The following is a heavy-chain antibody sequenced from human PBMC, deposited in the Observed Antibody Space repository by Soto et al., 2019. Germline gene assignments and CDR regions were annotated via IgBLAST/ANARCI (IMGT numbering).Heavy chain of an antibody. D-gene: IGHD3-10*01. CDR2: INPSGGST. J-gene: IGHJ6*02. Sequence: GASVKVSCKTSGYTFTTYYMHWVRRAPGQGLEWMGMINPSGGSTSYAQKFQGRVTMTRDTSTRTIHMELNSLRAEDTAVYYCAKDMENGYNPYYYYGMDVWGQGTTVTVSS. V-gene: IGHV1-46*01. CDR3: AKDMENGYNPYYYYGMDV. CDR1: GYTFTTYY.